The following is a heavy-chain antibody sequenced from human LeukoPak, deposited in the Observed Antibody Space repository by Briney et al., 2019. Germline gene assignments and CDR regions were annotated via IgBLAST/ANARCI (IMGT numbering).Heavy chain of an antibody. CDR3: AKDRSGGRNGMDV. CDR1: GLTFSAYW. V-gene: IGHV3-30*18. CDR2: ISYDGSNK. D-gene: IGHD1-26*01. J-gene: IGHJ6*04. Sequence: GGSLRLSCAASGLTFSAYWGNWVRQAPGKGLEWVAVISYDGSNKYYADSVKGRFTISRDNSKYTLYLQMNSLRAEDTAVYYCAKDRSGGRNGMDVWGKGTTVTVSS.